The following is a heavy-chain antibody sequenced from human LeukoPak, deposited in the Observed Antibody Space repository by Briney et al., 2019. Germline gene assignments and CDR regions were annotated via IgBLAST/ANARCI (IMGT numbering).Heavy chain of an antibody. CDR3: AKGIVGAVGPWFDP. CDR2: ISGSGGST. V-gene: IGHV3-23*01. Sequence: GGSLRLSCAASGFTFSSYAMSWVRQAPGKGLEWVSAISGSGGSTYYADSVKGWFTISRDNSKNTLYLQMNSLRAEDTAVYYCAKGIVGAVGPWFDPWGQGTLVTVSS. D-gene: IGHD1-26*01. CDR1: GFTFSSYA. J-gene: IGHJ5*02.